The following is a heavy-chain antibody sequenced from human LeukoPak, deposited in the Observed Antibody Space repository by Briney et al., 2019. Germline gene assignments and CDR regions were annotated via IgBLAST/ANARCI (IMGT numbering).Heavy chain of an antibody. Sequence: SETLSLTCTVSGDSISSFYWSWIRQPTGKGLEWIGRIYTSGSTDYNPSLKSRVTMSVDTSKNQFSLKLSSVTAADTAVYYCARAPIAARPPDAFDIWGQGTMVTVSS. J-gene: IGHJ3*02. V-gene: IGHV4-4*07. D-gene: IGHD6-6*01. CDR1: GDSISSFY. CDR2: IYTSGST. CDR3: ARAPIAARPPDAFDI.